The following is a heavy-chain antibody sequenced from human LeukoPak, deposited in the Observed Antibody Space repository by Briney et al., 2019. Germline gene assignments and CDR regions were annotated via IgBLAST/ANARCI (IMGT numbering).Heavy chain of an antibody. V-gene: IGHV3-43*01. CDR3: AKDYGGNSREIDY. D-gene: IGHD4-23*01. CDR1: GFTFDDYT. Sequence: GGSLRLSCAASGFTFDDYTMHWVRQAPGKGLEWVSLISWDGGSTYYADSVKGRFTISRDNSKNSLYLQMNSLRTEDTALYYCAKDYGGNSREIDYWGQGTLVTVSS. CDR2: ISWDGGST. J-gene: IGHJ4*02.